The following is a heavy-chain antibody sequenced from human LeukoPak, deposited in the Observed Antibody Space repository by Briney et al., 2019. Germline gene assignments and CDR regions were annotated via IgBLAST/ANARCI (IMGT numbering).Heavy chain of an antibody. Sequence: SETLSLTCTLSGGSISTYYWNWIRQPPGKGLEWIGYIYYSGGTNYNPSLKSRVTISVDTSKNQFSLKLSSVTAADTAVYYCARDNGDYEYSYWGQGTLVTVSS. CDR3: ARDNGDYEYSY. CDR1: GGSISTYY. D-gene: IGHD4-17*01. CDR2: IYYSGGT. J-gene: IGHJ4*02. V-gene: IGHV4-59*01.